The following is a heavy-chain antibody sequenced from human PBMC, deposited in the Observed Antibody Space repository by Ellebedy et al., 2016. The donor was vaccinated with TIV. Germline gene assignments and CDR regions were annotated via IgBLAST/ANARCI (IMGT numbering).Heavy chain of an antibody. J-gene: IGHJ4*02. CDR1: GFTFSSYS. CDR3: AKIGVVALWPPDY. V-gene: IGHV3-23*01. D-gene: IGHD3-22*01. CDR2: ISGSGGST. Sequence: GGSLRLXXAASGFTFSSYSMNWVRQAPGKGLEWVSAISGSGGSTYYADSVKGRFTISRDNSKNTLYLQMNSLRAEDTAVYYCAKIGVVALWPPDYWGQGTLVTVSS.